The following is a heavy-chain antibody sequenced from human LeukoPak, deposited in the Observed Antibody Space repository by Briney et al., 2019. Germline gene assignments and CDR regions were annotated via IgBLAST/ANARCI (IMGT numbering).Heavy chain of an antibody. D-gene: IGHD6-19*01. Sequence: KSSETLSLTCAVYGGSFSGYYWSWIRQPPGKGLEWIGEINHSGSTNYNPSLKSRVTISVDTSKNQFSLKLSSVTAADTAVYYCARGIPIPGTAVAGTYQPENWFDPWGQGTLVTVSS. V-gene: IGHV4-34*01. CDR2: INHSGST. CDR3: ARGIPIPGTAVAGTYQPENWFDP. CDR1: GGSFSGYY. J-gene: IGHJ5*02.